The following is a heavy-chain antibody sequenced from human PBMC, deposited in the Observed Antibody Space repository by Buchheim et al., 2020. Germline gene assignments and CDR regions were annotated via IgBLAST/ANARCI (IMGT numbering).Heavy chain of an antibody. CDR2: IKDGAYGWRT. CDR1: GFRFTNAW. Sequence: DVDLVESGGGLVKPGGSLRVSCAASGFRFTNAWMHWVRQAPGKGMEWVGRIKDGAYGWRTDYAAPVKGRFTISRDDSENKVHLQMERLDSEDTAVYYCAANAYSASSNIFYHGGQGT. J-gene: IGHJ1*01. CDR3: AANAYSASSNIFYH. V-gene: IGHV3-15*07. D-gene: IGHD2-2*01.